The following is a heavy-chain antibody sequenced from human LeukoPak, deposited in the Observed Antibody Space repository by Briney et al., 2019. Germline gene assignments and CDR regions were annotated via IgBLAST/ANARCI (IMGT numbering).Heavy chain of an antibody. CDR3: VRGHGGY. Sequence: PSETLSLTCTVSGVSVSSSIYHWFWLRQPPGKGLEWIGFTYNGGSTYYNPSLKSRVTISVDMAKNQFSLKVMSVTAADTAVYYCVRGHGGYWGQGTLVTVSS. CDR1: GVSVSSSIYH. CDR2: TYNGGST. V-gene: IGHV4-61*01. J-gene: IGHJ4*02.